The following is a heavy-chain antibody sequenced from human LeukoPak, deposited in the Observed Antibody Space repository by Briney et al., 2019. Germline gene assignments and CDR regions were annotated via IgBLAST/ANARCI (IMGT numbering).Heavy chain of an antibody. V-gene: IGHV1-46*01. Sequence: ASVKVSCKASGYTFTSYYMHWVRQAPGQGLEWMGIINPSGGSTSYAQKFQGRVTMTRDTSTSTVYMELSSLRSEDTAVYYCARDRGGNYNWSDDSSFDYWGQGTLVTVSS. CDR3: ARDRGGNYNWSDDSSFDY. CDR1: GYTFTSYY. CDR2: INPSGGST. J-gene: IGHJ4*02. D-gene: IGHD1-20*01.